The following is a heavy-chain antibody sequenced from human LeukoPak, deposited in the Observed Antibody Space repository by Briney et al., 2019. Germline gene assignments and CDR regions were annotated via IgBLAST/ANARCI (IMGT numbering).Heavy chain of an antibody. CDR1: GYTFTGYY. Sequence: ASVKVSCKASGYTFTGYYMHWVRQAPGQGLEWMGWINPNSGGTNYAQKFQGRVTMTRDTSISTAYMELSRLRSDDTAVYYCATDYYDSSDNYFDYWGQGTLVTVSS. CDR2: INPNSGGT. V-gene: IGHV1-2*02. CDR3: ATDYYDSSDNYFDY. D-gene: IGHD3-22*01. J-gene: IGHJ4*02.